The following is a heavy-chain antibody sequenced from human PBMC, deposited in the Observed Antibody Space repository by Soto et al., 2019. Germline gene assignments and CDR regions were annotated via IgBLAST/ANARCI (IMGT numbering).Heavy chain of an antibody. V-gene: IGHV1-18*01. CDR2: ISAYSGNT. CDR1: GYTFTSYD. CDR3: ARWSSCLNFDI. Sequence: ASVKVSCKASGYTFTSYDISWVRQAPGQGLEWMGWISAYSGNTNYAQKFQGRVTMTTDTSTSTAYLELRSLRSDHTAVFYCARWSSCLNFDIWGRGTMVTVSS. J-gene: IGHJ3*02. D-gene: IGHD3-22*01.